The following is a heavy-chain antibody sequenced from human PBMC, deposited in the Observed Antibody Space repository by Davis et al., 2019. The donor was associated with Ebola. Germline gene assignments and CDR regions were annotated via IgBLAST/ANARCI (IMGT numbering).Heavy chain of an antibody. D-gene: IGHD1/OR15-1a*01. CDR1: GFSFSNCW. V-gene: IGHV3-7*01. J-gene: IGHJ4*02. Sequence: PGGSLRLSCAASGFSFSNCWMSWVRQAPGKGLEWVANIKEDGSETYYVDSVKGRFTISRDNAKNSLYLQMNSLRVEDTAMYYCAREMRGTADSHWGQGTLVTVSS. CDR3: AREMRGTADSH. CDR2: IKEDGSET.